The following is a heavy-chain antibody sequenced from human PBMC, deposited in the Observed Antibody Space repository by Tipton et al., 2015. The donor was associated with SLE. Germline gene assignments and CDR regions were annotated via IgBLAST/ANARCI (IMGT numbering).Heavy chain of an antibody. CDR3: ARGGGCSSTSCYRGKQRYYYYYMDV. J-gene: IGHJ6*03. CDR2: VYYSWST. D-gene: IGHD2-2*01. CDR1: GGSISSTGYY. Sequence: LSLTCTVSGGSISSTGYYWGWIRQPPGKGLEWIGHVYYSWSTFYNPSLKSRFTVSVDTSENQFSLHLSSVTAADTAVYYCARGGGCSSTSCYRGKQRYYYYYMDVWAKGTRVTFSS. V-gene: IGHV4-39*07.